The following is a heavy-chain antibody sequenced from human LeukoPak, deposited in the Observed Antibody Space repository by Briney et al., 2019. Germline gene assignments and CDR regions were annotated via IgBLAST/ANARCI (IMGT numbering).Heavy chain of an antibody. CDR1: GFTFNIYC. V-gene: IGHV3-7*01. CDR2: IKEDGSEK. CDR3: ARASSWYTTSRFDP. J-gene: IGHJ5*02. D-gene: IGHD6-13*01. Sequence: GGSLRLSCAASGFTFNIYCMSWVRQAPGKGLERVANIKEDGSEKYYVDSVKGRFTISRDNAKNSLYLQMNSLRAEDTAVYYCARASSWYTTSRFDPWGQGNLVTVSS.